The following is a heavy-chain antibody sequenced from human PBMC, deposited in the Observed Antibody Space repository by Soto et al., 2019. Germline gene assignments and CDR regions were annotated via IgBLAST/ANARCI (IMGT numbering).Heavy chain of an antibody. CDR1: GYPVTAYY. Sequence: QLHLVQSGAVVKKPGASVTVSCSASGYPVTAYYMHWVRQAPGRGLEWMGGINPATGAAKYTQTFQGRVTMAEDTSTSTVFMELGGLTSEDTAVFYCARGGGVGVAGSAAFDMWGQGTLVTVSS. D-gene: IGHD3-3*01. J-gene: IGHJ3*02. V-gene: IGHV1-2*02. CDR3: ARGGGVGVAGSAAFDM. CDR2: INPATGAA.